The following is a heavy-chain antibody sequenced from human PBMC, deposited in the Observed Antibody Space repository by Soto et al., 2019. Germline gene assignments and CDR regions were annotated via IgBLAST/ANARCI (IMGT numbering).Heavy chain of an antibody. Sequence: PGGSLRLSCAASGFTFSSYAMSWFRQAPGKGLEWVSAISGSGGSTYYADSVKGRFTISRDNSKNTLYLQMNSLRAEDTAVYYCAKDLEVRGVILYYYYYGMDVWGQGTTVTVSS. D-gene: IGHD3-10*01. J-gene: IGHJ6*02. V-gene: IGHV3-23*01. CDR1: GFTFSSYA. CDR2: ISGSGGST. CDR3: AKDLEVRGVILYYYYYGMDV.